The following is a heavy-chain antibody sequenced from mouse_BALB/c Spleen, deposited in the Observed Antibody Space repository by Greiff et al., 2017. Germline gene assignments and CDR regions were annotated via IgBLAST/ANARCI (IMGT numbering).Heavy chain of an antibody. V-gene: IGHV5-6-5*01. D-gene: IGHD1-1*01. CDR1: GFSFSSYA. CDR3: ARIYYGSSWYFDV. J-gene: IGHJ1*01. Sequence: EVMLVESGGGLVKPGGSLKLSCAASGFSFSSYAMSWVRQTPEKRLEWVASISSGGSTYYPDSVKGRFTISRDNARNILSLQMSSLRSEDTAMYYCARIYYGSSWYFDVWGAGTTVTVSS. CDR2: ISSGGST.